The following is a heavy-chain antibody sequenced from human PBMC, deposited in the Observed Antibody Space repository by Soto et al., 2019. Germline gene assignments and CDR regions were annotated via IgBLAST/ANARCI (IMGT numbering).Heavy chain of an antibody. CDR2: ISFDGNYK. CDR1: GFTFSSYG. J-gene: IGHJ2*01. V-gene: IGHV3-30*18. D-gene: IGHD1-26*01. CDR3: VKDNLHSGSYEIWYFDL. Sequence: QVQLVESGGGVVQPGRSLRLSCVGSGFTFSSYGMHWVRQAPGKGLEWLAVISFDGNYKYHADSVKDRFTISRDNSKNTLFLEMSSLRPEDTAVYYCVKDNLHSGSYEIWYFDLWGRGTLVTVSS.